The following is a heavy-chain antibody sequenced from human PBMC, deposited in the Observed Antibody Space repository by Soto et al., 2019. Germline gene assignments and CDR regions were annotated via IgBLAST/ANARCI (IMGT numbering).Heavy chain of an antibody. J-gene: IGHJ6*02. V-gene: IGHV5-51*01. D-gene: IGHD3-22*01. CDR2: ISPGDSDT. Sequence: GESLKISCMDSGYSFTRNWIAWVRQMPGKGLELMGIISPGDSDTRYSPSFQGQVTISADKSISTAYLQWNSLKASDTAMYYCARLNYDSSGYYYESGYYYGMDVWGQGTTVTVSS. CDR1: GYSFTRNW. CDR3: ARLNYDSSGYYYESGYYYGMDV.